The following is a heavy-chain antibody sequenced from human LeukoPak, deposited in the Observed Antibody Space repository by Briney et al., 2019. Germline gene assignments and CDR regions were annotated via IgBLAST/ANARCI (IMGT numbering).Heavy chain of an antibody. CDR3: ARDPAYDFWSGYYGGMGV. CDR1: GFTFSSYS. J-gene: IGHJ6*02. V-gene: IGHV3-21*01. D-gene: IGHD3-3*01. CDR2: ISSSSSYI. Sequence: PGGSLRLSCAASGFTFSSYSMNWVRQAPGKGLEWVSSISSSSSYIYYADSVKGRFTISRDNAKNSLYLQMNSLRAEDTAVYYCARDPAYDFWSGYYGGMGVWGQGTTVTVSS.